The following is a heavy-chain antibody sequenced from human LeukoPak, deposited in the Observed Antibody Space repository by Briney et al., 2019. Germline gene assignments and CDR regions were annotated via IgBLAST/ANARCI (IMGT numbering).Heavy chain of an antibody. J-gene: IGHJ5*02. V-gene: IGHV4-59*12. CDR3: ARELELVWTTSSTGFDP. CDR2: IYYSGST. D-gene: IGHD6-13*01. Sequence: SETLSLTCTVSGGSISSYYWSWIRQPPGKGLEWIGYIYYSGSTNYNPSLKSRVTISVDTSKNQFSLKLSSVTAADTAVYYCARELELVWTTSSTGFDPWGQGTLVTVSS. CDR1: GGSISSYY.